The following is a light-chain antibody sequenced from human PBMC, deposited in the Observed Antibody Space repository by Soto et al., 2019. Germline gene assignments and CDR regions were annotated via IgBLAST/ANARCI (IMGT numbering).Light chain of an antibody. CDR3: QQYGSSPIT. CDR1: QSVNTNY. V-gene: IGKV3-20*01. Sequence: EIVLRQSPGTLYLSPGERANLSCRASQSVNTNYLAWYQQKSGQAPRLLIYGASTRATGIPDRFSGSGSGTDFTLSISRLEPEDFAAYFCQQYGSSPITFGQGKRLEIK. J-gene: IGKJ5*01. CDR2: GAS.